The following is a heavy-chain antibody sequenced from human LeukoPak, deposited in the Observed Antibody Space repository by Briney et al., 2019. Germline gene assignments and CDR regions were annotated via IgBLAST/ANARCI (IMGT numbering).Heavy chain of an antibody. CDR1: GFTFSSYG. J-gene: IGHJ6*03. Sequence: GGSLRLSCAASGFTFSSYGMHWVRQAPGKGLEWVAVISYDGSNKYYADSVKGRFTISRDNAKNSLYLQMNSLRAEDTALYYCARADGIGWYYYYMDVWGKGTTVTVSS. V-gene: IGHV3-30*03. CDR3: ARADGIGWYYYYMDV. CDR2: ISYDGSNK. D-gene: IGHD6-19*01.